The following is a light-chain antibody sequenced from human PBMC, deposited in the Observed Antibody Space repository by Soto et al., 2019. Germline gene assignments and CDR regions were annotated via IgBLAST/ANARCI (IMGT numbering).Light chain of an antibody. Sequence: QSALTQPASVSGSPGQSITISCTGTGNDVGGYNYVSWYQQHPGKAPKHMIYDVSNRPSGVSNRFSGSKSGNTASLTISGLQAEDEADYYCSSFTSSTTRVFGAGTKLTVL. CDR1: GNDVGGYNY. CDR3: SSFTSSTTRV. J-gene: IGLJ1*01. V-gene: IGLV2-14*01. CDR2: DVS.